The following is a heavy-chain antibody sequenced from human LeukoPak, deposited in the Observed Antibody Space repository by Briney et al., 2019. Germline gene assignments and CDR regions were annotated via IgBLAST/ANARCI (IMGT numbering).Heavy chain of an antibody. Sequence: GGSLRLSCAASVFTFSSYWMHWVRQAPGKGPVWVSHINSDGSSTNYADSVKGRFTISRDNAKNTLYLQMNSLRAEDTAVYYCARTGIAARPTVWFDPWGQGTLVTVSS. V-gene: IGHV3-74*01. CDR1: VFTFSSYW. CDR3: ARTGIAARPTVWFDP. D-gene: IGHD6-6*01. J-gene: IGHJ5*02. CDR2: INSDGSST.